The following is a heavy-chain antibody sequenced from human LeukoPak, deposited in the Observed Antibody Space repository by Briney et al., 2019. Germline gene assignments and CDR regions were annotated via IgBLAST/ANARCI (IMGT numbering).Heavy chain of an antibody. Sequence: ASVKVSCKASGYTFTSSGISWVRQAPGQGLEWMGYIISYNGNTNYAQKFQGRVTMTTDTSTSTAYMELRSLRSDDTAVYYCARRLDYYDISGYHTLDYWGQGTLVTVSS. CDR2: IISYNGNT. D-gene: IGHD3-22*01. CDR1: GYTFTSSG. CDR3: ARRLDYYDISGYHTLDY. V-gene: IGHV1-18*01. J-gene: IGHJ4*02.